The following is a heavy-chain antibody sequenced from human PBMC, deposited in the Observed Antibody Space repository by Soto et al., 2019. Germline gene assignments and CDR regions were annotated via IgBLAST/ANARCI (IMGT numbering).Heavy chain of an antibody. J-gene: IGHJ6*02. V-gene: IGHV3-15*01. CDR1: GFTFSNAW. CDR2: IKSKTDGGTT. Sequence: KAGGSLRLSCAASGFTFSNAWMSWVRQAPGKGLEWVGRIKSKTDGGTTDYAAPVKGRFTISRDDSKNTLYLQMNSLKTEDTAVYYCTTQEWSYCTNGVCPAFRYYYYYGMDVWGQGTTVTVSS. CDR3: TTQEWSYCTNGVCPAFRYYYYYGMDV. D-gene: IGHD2-8*01.